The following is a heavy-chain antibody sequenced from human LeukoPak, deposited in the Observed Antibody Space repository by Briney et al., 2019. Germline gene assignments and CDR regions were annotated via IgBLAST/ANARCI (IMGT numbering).Heavy chain of an antibody. D-gene: IGHD3-3*01. J-gene: IGHJ4*02. CDR3: ARESDEWHLLFDY. Sequence: GGSLRLSCAASGFTFSSYEMTWVRQAPGKGLEWVSYITSSATTIYYADFVKGRFTISRDNAKNSLFLQMNSLRAEDTAVYFCARESDEWHLLFDYWGQGTLVTVSS. CDR1: GFTFSSYE. V-gene: IGHV3-48*03. CDR2: ITSSATTI.